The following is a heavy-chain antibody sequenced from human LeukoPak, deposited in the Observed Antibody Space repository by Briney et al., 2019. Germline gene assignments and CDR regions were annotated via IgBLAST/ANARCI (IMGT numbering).Heavy chain of an antibody. J-gene: IGHJ4*02. CDR3: ARLDIVVVPAAMYYFDY. CDR2: IYYSGRT. Sequence: PSETLSLTCTVSGGSISSYYWSWIRQPPGKGLEWIGYIYYSGRTNYNPSLKSRVTISVDTSKNQFSLKLSSVTAADTAVYYCARLDIVVVPAAMYYFDYWGQGTLVTVSS. V-gene: IGHV4-59*08. CDR1: GGSISSYY. D-gene: IGHD2-2*01.